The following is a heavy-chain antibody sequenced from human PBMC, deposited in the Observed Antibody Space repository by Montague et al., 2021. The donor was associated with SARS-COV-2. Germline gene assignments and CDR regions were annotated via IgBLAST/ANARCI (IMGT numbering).Heavy chain of an antibody. CDR2: IKPDGTDK. V-gene: IGHV3-7*01. J-gene: IGHJ4*02. D-gene: IGHD3-22*01. CDR1: GIIFTNSW. CDR3: ATDSFSGYFD. Sequence: FLRLSCAASGIIFTNSWMSWARQAPGKGLEWVANIKPDGTDKYYVDSVKGRFTISRDNAKKSLYLQMNSLTAEDTAVYYCATDSFSGYFDWGQGTLVTVSS.